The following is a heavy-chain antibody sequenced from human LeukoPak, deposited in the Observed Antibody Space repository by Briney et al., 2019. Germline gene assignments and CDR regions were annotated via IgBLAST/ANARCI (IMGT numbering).Heavy chain of an antibody. CDR2: IKQDGSEK. J-gene: IGHJ4*02. D-gene: IGHD3/OR15-3a*01. V-gene: IGHV3-7*01. CDR1: GLTFSSYG. Sequence: PGGTLRLSCAASGLTFSSYGMSWVRQAPGKGLEWVANIKQDGSEKHYVDSVKGRFTISRDNAKNSLYLQMNSLRAEDTAMYYCARDSVIYGYWGRGTLVTVSS. CDR3: ARDSVIYGY.